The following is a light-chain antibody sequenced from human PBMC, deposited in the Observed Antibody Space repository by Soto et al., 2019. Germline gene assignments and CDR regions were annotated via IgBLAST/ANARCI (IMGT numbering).Light chain of an antibody. CDR3: SSYTSSSTLHYV. CDR1: SSDVGAYHY. CDR2: EVS. Sequence: QSVLTQPASVSGSPGQSITISCTGTSSDVGAYHYVSWYQQYPGKAPKLMIYEVSNRPSGVSNRFSDSKSDNTASLTISGLQAEDEADYYCSSYTSSSTLHYVFGNGTKVTVL. V-gene: IGLV2-14*01. J-gene: IGLJ1*01.